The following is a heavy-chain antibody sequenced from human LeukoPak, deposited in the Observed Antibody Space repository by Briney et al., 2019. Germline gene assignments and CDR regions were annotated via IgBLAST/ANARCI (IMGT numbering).Heavy chain of an antibody. V-gene: IGHV3-23*01. D-gene: IGHD3-22*01. CDR2: INGSGGST. Sequence: GGSLRLSCAASGFTFSSYAMNWVRQAPGKGLEWVSAINGSGGSTYYADSVKGRFTISRDNSKNTLHLQMNSLRAEDTAVYYCATTRYYYDSSGYSNFDYWGQGTLVTVSS. CDR1: GFTFSSYA. CDR3: ATTRYYYDSSGYSNFDY. J-gene: IGHJ4*02.